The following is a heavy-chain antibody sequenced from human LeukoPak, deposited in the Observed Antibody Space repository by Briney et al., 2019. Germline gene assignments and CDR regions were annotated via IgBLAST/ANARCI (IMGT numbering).Heavy chain of an antibody. CDR3: ARTGMGWFDP. CDR2: IYSGGST. D-gene: IGHD1-14*01. V-gene: IGHV3-53*04. J-gene: IGHJ5*02. Sequence: GGSLRPSCAASGFTFSSYAMHWVRQAPGKGLEWVSVIYSGGSTYYADSVKGRFTISRHNSKNTLYLQMNSLRAEDTAVYYCARTGMGWFDPWGQGTLVTVSS. CDR1: GFTFSSYA.